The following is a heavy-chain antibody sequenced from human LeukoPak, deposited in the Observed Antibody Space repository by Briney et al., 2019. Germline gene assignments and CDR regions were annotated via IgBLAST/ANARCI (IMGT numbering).Heavy chain of an antibody. CDR2: IYYSWTT. CDR1: GGSVSSSSYY. Sequence: SETLSLTCTVSGGSVSSSSYYWGWVRQPPGKGLGWIGSIYYSWTTYYNPSLKSRVTISVDTSKNQFSLNLSSVTAADTAVYYCARGAAAALVYFDYWGQGTLVTVSS. J-gene: IGHJ4*02. CDR3: ARGAAAALVYFDY. D-gene: IGHD6-13*01. V-gene: IGHV4-39*01.